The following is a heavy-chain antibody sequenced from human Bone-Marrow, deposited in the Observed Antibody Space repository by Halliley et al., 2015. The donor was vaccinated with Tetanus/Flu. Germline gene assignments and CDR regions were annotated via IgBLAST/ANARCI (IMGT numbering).Heavy chain of an antibody. CDR2: ISNDGTKN. D-gene: IGHD6-19*01. CDR3: TREGSGWALDY. Sequence: AASGFTFSNNAMHWVRQAPGKGPEWVAAISNDGTKNYYADSVKGRVTISRDNSKSTLHLQMNTLRPEDTAVYHCTREGSGWALDYWGQGALVTVS. V-gene: IGHV3-30-3*01. J-gene: IGHJ4*02. CDR1: GFTFSNNA.